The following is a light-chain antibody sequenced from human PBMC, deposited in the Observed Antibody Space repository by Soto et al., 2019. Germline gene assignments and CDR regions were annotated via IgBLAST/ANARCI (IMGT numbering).Light chain of an antibody. CDR2: DVS. Sequence: QSALTQPASVSGSPGQSITISCTGTSSDIGGYNYVSWYQQHPGKAPKLMIYDVSNRPSGVSNRFSGSKSGNTASLTISGLQAEDEADYYCSSYTRSSTRGVFGGGTQLTVL. V-gene: IGLV2-14*01. J-gene: IGLJ2*01. CDR3: SSYTRSSTRGV. CDR1: SSDIGGYNY.